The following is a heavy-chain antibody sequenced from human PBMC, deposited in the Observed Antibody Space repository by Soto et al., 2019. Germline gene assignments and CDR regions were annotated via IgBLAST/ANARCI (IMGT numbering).Heavy chain of an antibody. CDR3: AVGGVGYYYHMDV. D-gene: IGHD1-26*01. Sequence: PGGSLRLSCAVSGFTFSTYGMYWVRQAPGKGLEWVSGISNSGDSTYYADYVKGRFTVSRDNSKNTLYLQMVNLRADDTAVYFCAVGGVGYYYHMDVWGKGTTVTVSS. CDR2: ISNSGDST. J-gene: IGHJ6*03. CDR1: GFTFSTYG. V-gene: IGHV3-23*01.